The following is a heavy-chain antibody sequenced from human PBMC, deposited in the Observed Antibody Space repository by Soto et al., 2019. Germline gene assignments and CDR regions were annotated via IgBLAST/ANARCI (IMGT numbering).Heavy chain of an antibody. V-gene: IGHV3-23*01. J-gene: IGHJ5*02. CDR2: ISGSGGST. D-gene: IGHD3-22*01. Sequence: GGSLRLSCAASGFTFSSYAMSWVRQAPGKGLEWVSAISGSGGSTYYADSVKGRFTISRDNSKNTLYLQMNSLRAEDTAVYYCARVPDSSGYYPWGQGTMVPVYS. CDR3: ARVPDSSGYYP. CDR1: GFTFSSYA.